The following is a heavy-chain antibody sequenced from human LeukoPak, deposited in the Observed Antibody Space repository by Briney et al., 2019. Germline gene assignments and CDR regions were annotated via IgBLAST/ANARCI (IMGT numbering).Heavy chain of an antibody. Sequence: GASVKVSCKASGYTFTGYYMHWVRQAPGQGLEWMGWINPNSGGTNYAQKFQGRVTMTRDTSISTAYMELSRLRSDDTAVYYCARVRVEPNLLYWYFDLWGRGTLVTVSS. CDR1: GYTFTGYY. CDR2: INPNSGGT. CDR3: ARVRVEPNLLYWYFDL. D-gene: IGHD1-1*01. J-gene: IGHJ2*01. V-gene: IGHV1-2*02.